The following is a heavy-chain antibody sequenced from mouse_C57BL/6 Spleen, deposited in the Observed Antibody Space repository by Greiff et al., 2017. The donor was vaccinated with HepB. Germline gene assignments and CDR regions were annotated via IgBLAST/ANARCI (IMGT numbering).Heavy chain of an antibody. CDR1: GFSFNTYA. D-gene: IGHD1-1*01. V-gene: IGHV10-1*01. CDR3: VRHSITTVDWYFDV. J-gene: IGHJ1*03. CDR2: IRSKSNNYAT. Sequence: EVKVEESGGGLVQPKGSLKLSCAASGFSFNTYAMNWVRQAPGKGLEWVARIRSKSNNYATYYADSVKDRFTISRDDSESMLYLQMNNLKTEDTAMYYCVRHSITTVDWYFDVWGTGTTVTVSS.